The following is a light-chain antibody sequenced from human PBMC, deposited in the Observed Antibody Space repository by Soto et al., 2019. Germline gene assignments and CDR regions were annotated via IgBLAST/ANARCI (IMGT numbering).Light chain of an antibody. Sequence: QSVLTQPASVSGSPGQSVTISCTGTSSDVGDYNYVSWYQHHPGKAPKLMIYDVSNRPSGVSNRFSGSKSGNTASLTISGLQAEDEADYYCSSYTSSSTFYVFGTGTKVTVL. CDR2: DVS. CDR3: SSYTSSSTFYV. CDR1: SSDVGDYNY. V-gene: IGLV2-14*01. J-gene: IGLJ1*01.